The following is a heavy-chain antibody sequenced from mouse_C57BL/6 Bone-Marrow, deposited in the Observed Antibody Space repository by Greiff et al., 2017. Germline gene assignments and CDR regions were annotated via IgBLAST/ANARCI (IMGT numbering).Heavy chain of an antibody. D-gene: IGHD4-1*01. CDR1: GFTFSSYT. V-gene: IGHV5-9*01. CDR2: ISGGGGNT. CDR3: ARNWAWFAY. J-gene: IGHJ3*01. Sequence: EVKLMESGGGLVKPGGSLKLSCAASGFTFSSYTMSWVRQTPEKRLEWVATISGGGGNTYYPDSVKGRFTISRDNAKNTLYLQMSSLRSEVTALYYCARNWAWFAYWGQGTLVTVSA.